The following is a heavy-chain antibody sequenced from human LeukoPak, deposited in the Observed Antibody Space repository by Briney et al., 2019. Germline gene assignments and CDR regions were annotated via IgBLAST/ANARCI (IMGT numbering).Heavy chain of an antibody. CDR3: ARANFLSCSSTTCLFDY. J-gene: IGHJ4*02. D-gene: IGHD2-2*01. V-gene: IGHV1-2*02. CDR1: GYTFTDYY. Sequence: ASVKVSCKASGYTFTDYYLHWVRQAPGQGFEWMGWIYPNSGDTNYAQKFQGRVTMTRDTSISTAHMEMSRLRSDDTAVYYCARANFLSCSSTTCLFDYWGQGTLVTVSS. CDR2: IYPNSGDT.